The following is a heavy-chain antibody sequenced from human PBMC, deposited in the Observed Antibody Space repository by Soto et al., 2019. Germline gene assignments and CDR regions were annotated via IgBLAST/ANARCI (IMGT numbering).Heavy chain of an antibody. D-gene: IGHD5-12*01. Sequence: HPGGSLRLSCATSGFTFSTYAMNWVRQPPGKGLEWVSTISNSGRDTYYADSVKGRFTISRDSSKNTLFLQMNSLRAEDTAVYHCARYIRGPNYYMDVWGTGTTVTVSS. J-gene: IGHJ6*03. CDR2: ISNSGRDT. V-gene: IGHV3-23*01. CDR3: ARYIRGPNYYMDV. CDR1: GFTFSTYA.